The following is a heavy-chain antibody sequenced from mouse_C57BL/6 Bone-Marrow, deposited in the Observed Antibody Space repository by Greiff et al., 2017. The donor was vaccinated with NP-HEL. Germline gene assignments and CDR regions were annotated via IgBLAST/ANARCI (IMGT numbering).Heavy chain of an antibody. V-gene: IGHV5-17*01. J-gene: IGHJ3*01. CDR1: GFTFSDYG. D-gene: IGHD1-1*01. Sequence: EVKVVESGGGLVKPGGSLKLSCAASGFTFSDYGMHWVRQAPEKGLEWVAYISSGSSTIYYADTVKGRFTISRDNAKNTLFLQMTSLRSEDTAMYYCANLYYYGSSPFAYWGQGTLVTVSA. CDR3: ANLYYYGSSPFAY. CDR2: ISSGSSTI.